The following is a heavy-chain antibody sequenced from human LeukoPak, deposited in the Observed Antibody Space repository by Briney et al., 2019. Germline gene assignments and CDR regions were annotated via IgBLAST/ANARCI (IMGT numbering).Heavy chain of an antibody. CDR1: GFTFSYYG. CDR2: IWYDGSNK. Sequence: PGRSLRLSCAASGFTFSYYGMHWVRQAPGKGLEWVPVIWYDGSNKYYADSVKGRFTISRDNSKNTLYLQMNSLRAEDTTVYYCAIDWIAVAGTPVLGVFDIWGQGTMVTVSS. CDR3: AIDWIAVAGTPVLGVFDI. D-gene: IGHD6-19*01. V-gene: IGHV3-33*01. J-gene: IGHJ3*02.